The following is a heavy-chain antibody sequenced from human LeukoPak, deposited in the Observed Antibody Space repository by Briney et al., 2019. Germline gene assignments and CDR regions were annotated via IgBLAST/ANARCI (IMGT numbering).Heavy chain of an antibody. J-gene: IGHJ4*02. V-gene: IGHV3-30*18. CDR3: AKDLAGYYYDSSGYHTPDY. Sequence: GGSLRLSCGGSGFTLSNYAMTWVRQAPGKGLEWVAAISYDGSNKYYADSVKGRFTISRDNSKNTLYLQMNSLRAEDTAVYYCAKDLAGYYYDSSGYHTPDYWGQGTLVTVSS. D-gene: IGHD3-22*01. CDR2: ISYDGSNK. CDR1: GFTLSNYA.